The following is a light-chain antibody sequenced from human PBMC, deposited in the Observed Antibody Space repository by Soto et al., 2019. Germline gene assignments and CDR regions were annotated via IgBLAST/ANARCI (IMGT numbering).Light chain of an antibody. CDR1: QSVGSY. V-gene: IGKV3-20*01. Sequence: IVMTQSPSTLSLSPGERATLSCRASQSVGSYLAWYQHKPGQAPRLLISDASNRATGIPDRFSGSGSGTDFTLTISRLEPEDFAVYYCQQYGSSPPITFGQGTRLEI. CDR2: DAS. CDR3: QQYGSSPPIT. J-gene: IGKJ5*01.